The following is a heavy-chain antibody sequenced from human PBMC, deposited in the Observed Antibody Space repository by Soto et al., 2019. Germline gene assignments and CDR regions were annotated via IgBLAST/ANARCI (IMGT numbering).Heavy chain of an antibody. CDR1: GFTFSSYA. J-gene: IGHJ6*02. V-gene: IGHV3-64*01. D-gene: IGHD2-15*01. Sequence: EVQLVESGGGLVQPGGSLRLSCAASGFTFSSYAMHWVRQAPGKGLEYVSAISSNGGSTYYANSVKGRFTISRDNSKNTLYLQRGSLRAEDMAVYYCARGIAGSVYGMDVWGQGTTVTVSS. CDR3: ARGIAGSVYGMDV. CDR2: ISSNGGST.